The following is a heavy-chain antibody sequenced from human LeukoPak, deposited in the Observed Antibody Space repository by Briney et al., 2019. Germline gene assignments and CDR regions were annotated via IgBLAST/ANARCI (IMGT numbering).Heavy chain of an antibody. CDR2: IWYDGSNK. D-gene: IGHD6-19*01. CDR3: ARDYGSGWYVGY. J-gene: IGHJ4*02. V-gene: IGHV3-33*01. Sequence: GGSLRLSCAASGFTFSSYGMHWVRQAPGKGLEWVAVIWYDGSNKYYADSVKGRFTISRDNSKNTLYPQMNSLRAEDTAVYYCARDYGSGWYVGYWGQGTLVTVSS. CDR1: GFTFSSYG.